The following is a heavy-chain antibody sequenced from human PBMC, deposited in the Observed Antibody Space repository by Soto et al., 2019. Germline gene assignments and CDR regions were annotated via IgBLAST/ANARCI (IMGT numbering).Heavy chain of an antibody. V-gene: IGHV4-31*03. Sequence: SETLSLTCTVSGGSISSGGYYWSWIRQHPGKGLEWIGYIYYSGSTYYNPSLKSRVTISVDTSKNQFSLKLSSVTAADTAVYYCARDPGYSRPEYYFDYWGQGTLVTVSS. CDR3: ARDPGYSRPEYYFDY. J-gene: IGHJ4*02. CDR1: GGSISSGGYY. D-gene: IGHD6-13*01. CDR2: IYYSGST.